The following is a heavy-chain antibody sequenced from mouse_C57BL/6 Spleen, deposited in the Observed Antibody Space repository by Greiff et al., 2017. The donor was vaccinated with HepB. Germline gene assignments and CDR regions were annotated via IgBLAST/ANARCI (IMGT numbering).Heavy chain of an antibody. J-gene: IGHJ1*03. CDR3: ARSSSYGYFDV. V-gene: IGHV1-4*01. D-gene: IGHD1-1*01. CDR1: GYTFTSYT. Sequence: VQLQQSGAELARPGASVKMSCKASGYTFTSYTMHWVKQRPGQGLEWIGYINPSSGYTKYNQKFKDKATLTADKSSSTAYMQLGSLTSEDSAVYYCARSSSYGYFDVWGTGTTVTVSS. CDR2: INPSSGYT.